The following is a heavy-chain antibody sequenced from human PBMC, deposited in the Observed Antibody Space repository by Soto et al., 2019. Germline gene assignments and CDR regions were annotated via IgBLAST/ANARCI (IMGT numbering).Heavy chain of an antibody. CDR2: TKNKANRYTT. CDR3: ARWVSGSPDN. Sequence: EVQLVESGGGLVQPGGSLRLSCAASGFTLSGHDMDWVRQAPGKGLEWVGRTKNKANRYTTEYAASVNGRFTISRDDSKNSLYLQMNSLKTEDTAVYYCARWVSGSPDNWGQGTLVTVSP. J-gene: IGHJ4*02. CDR1: GFTLSGHD. V-gene: IGHV3-72*01. D-gene: IGHD1-26*01.